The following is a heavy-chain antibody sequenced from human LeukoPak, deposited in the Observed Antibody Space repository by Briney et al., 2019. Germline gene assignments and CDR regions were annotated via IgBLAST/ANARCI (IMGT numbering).Heavy chain of an antibody. J-gene: IGHJ4*02. CDR1: GYTFTGYY. CDR2: INTNSGGT. V-gene: IGHV1-2*02. Sequence: GASVKVSCKASGYTFTGYYIQWMRQAPGQGLEWMGWINTNSGGTNYAQNFQGRVTMTRDTSINTVYLELSSLRSDDTAVYYCARHPLYYYDSSGYYFDYWGQGTLVTVSS. CDR3: ARHPLYYYDSSGYYFDY. D-gene: IGHD3-22*01.